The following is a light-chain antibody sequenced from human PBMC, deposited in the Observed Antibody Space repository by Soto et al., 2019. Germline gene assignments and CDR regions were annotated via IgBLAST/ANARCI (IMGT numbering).Light chain of an antibody. CDR3: HQYDDGPYT. J-gene: IGKJ2*01. Sequence: EIVMTQSPATLSLSPGEGATLSCRASQSVSSNVAWYQQIPGQTPRLLIYGASTRATGIPVRFSGSGSGTEFTLTISSLQSEDFAVYYCHQYDDGPYTFGQGTKVDIK. V-gene: IGKV3-15*01. CDR2: GAS. CDR1: QSVSSN.